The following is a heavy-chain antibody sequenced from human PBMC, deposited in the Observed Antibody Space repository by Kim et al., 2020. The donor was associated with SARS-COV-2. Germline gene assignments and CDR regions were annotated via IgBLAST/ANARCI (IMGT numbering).Heavy chain of an antibody. D-gene: IGHD6-13*01. Sequence: GGSLRLSCAAAGFTVSSNYMTWVRQAPGKGLEWVSLNYSGGSAFYADSVQGRFSISRDNSKNMQDLHMNSMRAEDTAVYNCASVAAAGHEYFQHWGQGT. V-gene: IGHV3-66*01. CDR2: NYSGGSA. CDR1: GFTVSSNY. CDR3: ASVAAAGHEYFQH. J-gene: IGHJ1*01.